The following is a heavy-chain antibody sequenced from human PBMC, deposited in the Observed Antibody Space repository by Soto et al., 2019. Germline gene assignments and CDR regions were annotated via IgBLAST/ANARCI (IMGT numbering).Heavy chain of an antibody. Sequence: GSLRLSCEASGFSLSSYAMPWVRQVPGKGLEWVAVISYDGSNKYYADSVKGRFTISRDNSKNTLYLQMNRLRAEDTAVYYCARANDFWSDNTNYGMDVWGQGTTVTVSS. CDR3: ARANDFWSDNTNYGMDV. V-gene: IGHV3-30-3*01. CDR1: GFSLSSYA. CDR2: ISYDGSNK. D-gene: IGHD3-3*01. J-gene: IGHJ6*02.